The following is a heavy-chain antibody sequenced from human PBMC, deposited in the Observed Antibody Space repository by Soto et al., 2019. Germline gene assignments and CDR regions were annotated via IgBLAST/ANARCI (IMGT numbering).Heavy chain of an antibody. CDR2: IMPIFRTP. CDR3: ARDNDRPQLGGNYYYILDV. Sequence: QVQLEQSGAEVKKPGSSVKVSCKASRGTFRNSAISWVRQAPGQGLEWLGGIMPIFRTPDYSQKFQGRVTVTADESTSTAYMELRGLRSDDTAVYYCARDNDRPQLGGNYYYILDVWGQGTTVTVSS. V-gene: IGHV1-69*12. CDR1: RGTFRNSA. J-gene: IGHJ6*02. D-gene: IGHD1-1*01.